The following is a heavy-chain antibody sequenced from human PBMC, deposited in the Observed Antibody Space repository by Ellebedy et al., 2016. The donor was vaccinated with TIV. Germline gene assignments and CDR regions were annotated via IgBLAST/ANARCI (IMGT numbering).Heavy chain of an antibody. D-gene: IGHD2-2*01. J-gene: IGHJ6*02. Sequence: GGSLRLSXAASGFTFRNYAMHWVRLAPGKGLEWVAVIWHDGSHTYHADTLRGRFTISRDTSTNTLYLQTNSLRAEDTALYFCARDYQNGMDVWGQGTTVTVSS. CDR3: ARDYQNGMDV. V-gene: IGHV3-33*01. CDR2: IWHDGSHT. CDR1: GFTFRNYA.